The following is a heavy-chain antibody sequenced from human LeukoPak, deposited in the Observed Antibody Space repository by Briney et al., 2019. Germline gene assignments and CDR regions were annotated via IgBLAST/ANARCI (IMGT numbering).Heavy chain of an antibody. CDR3: AGGGAAQDTPGFDY. CDR1: GSTFSSHA. Sequence: GSSVKVSCKASGSTFSSHAISWVRQAPGQGLEWMGGIIPIFGTANYAQKFQGRVTITADESTSTAYMELSSLRSEDTAVYYCAGGGAAQDTPGFDYWGQGTLVTVSS. D-gene: IGHD1-26*01. V-gene: IGHV1-69*01. CDR2: IIPIFGTA. J-gene: IGHJ4*02.